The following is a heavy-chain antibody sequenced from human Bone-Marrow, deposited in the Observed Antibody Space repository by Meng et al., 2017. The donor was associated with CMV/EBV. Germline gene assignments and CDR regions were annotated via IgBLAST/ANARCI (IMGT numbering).Heavy chain of an antibody. CDR2: IIPIFGTA. V-gene: IGHV1-69*05. D-gene: IGHD5-12*01. J-gene: IGHJ4*02. Sequence: SVKVSCKASGYTFTSYYMHWVRQAPGQGLEWMGGIIPIFGTANYAQKFQGRVTITTDESTSTAYMELSSLRSEDTAVYYCARSLYGGSTRGVWYYFDYWGQGTLVTVSS. CDR1: GYTFTSYY. CDR3: ARSLYGGSTRGVWYYFDY.